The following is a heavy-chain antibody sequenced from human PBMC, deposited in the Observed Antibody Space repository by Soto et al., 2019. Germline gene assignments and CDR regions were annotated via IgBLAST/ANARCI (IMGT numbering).Heavy chain of an antibody. D-gene: IGHD5-18*01. J-gene: IGHJ3*02. Sequence: GSLRLSCTASGFTLSNAWMSWVRQAPGKGLEWVGRIKTKIDGGTTDYAAPVKGRFTISRDDSKNTLYLQMNSLKTEDTAVYYCTSRGYSYGSFAFEIWGQGTMVTVSS. V-gene: IGHV3-15*01. CDR1: GFTLSNAW. CDR3: TSRGYSYGSFAFEI. CDR2: IKTKIDGGTT.